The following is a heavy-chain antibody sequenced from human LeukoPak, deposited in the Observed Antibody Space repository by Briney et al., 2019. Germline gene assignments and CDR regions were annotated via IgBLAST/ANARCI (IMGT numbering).Heavy chain of an antibody. CDR3: ARELCVRGSGSYCPFDY. J-gene: IGHJ4*02. CDR1: GYTFTSYA. CDR2: INTNTGNP. D-gene: IGHD3-10*01. Sequence: ASVRVSCKASGYTFTSYAMNWVRQAPGQGLEWMGWINTNTGNPTYGQGFTGRFVFSLDTSVSTAYLQISSLKAEDTAVYYCARELCVRGSGSYCPFDYWGQGTLVTVSS. V-gene: IGHV7-4-1*02.